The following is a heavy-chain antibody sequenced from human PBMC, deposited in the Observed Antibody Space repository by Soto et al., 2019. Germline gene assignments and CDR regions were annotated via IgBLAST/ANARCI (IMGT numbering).Heavy chain of an antibody. Sequence: GGSLRLSCAAPGFTFSSYALSWVRQAPGEGLEWVSAIRGSGGSTYYADSVKGRFTISRDNSKNTLYLQMNSLRAEDTAVYYCAKYYYGSGSYYEPYWYFDLWGRGTLVTVPQ. J-gene: IGHJ2*01. D-gene: IGHD3-10*01. CDR3: AKYYYGSGSYYEPYWYFDL. V-gene: IGHV3-23*01. CDR2: IRGSGGST. CDR1: GFTFSSYA.